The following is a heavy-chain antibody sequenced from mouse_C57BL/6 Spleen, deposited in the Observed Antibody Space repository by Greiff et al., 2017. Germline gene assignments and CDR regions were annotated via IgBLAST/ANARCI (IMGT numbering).Heavy chain of an antibody. CDR1: GYTFTDYN. V-gene: IGHV1-22*01. CDR2: INPNNGGT. D-gene: IGHD2-5*01. J-gene: IGHJ3*01. CDR3: ARFGSNYEGWFAY. Sequence: EVHLVESGPELVKPGASVKMSCKASGYTFTDYNMHWVKQSHGKSLEWIGYINPNNGGTSYNQKFKGKATLTVNKSSSTAYMELRSLTSEDSAVYYCARFGSNYEGWFAYWGQGTLVTVSA.